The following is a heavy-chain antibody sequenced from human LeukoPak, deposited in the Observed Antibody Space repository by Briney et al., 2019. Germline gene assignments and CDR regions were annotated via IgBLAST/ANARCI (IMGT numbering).Heavy chain of an antibody. V-gene: IGHV1-8*01. Sequence: GASVKVSCKASGYTFTSYDINWVRQATGQGLEWMGWMNPNSGNTGYAQKFQGRVTMTRNTSISTAYMEPSSLRSEDTAVYYCARVLYSYGQWYYYGMDVWGQGTTVTVSS. D-gene: IGHD5-18*01. CDR3: ARVLYSYGQWYYYGMDV. CDR1: GYTFTSYD. CDR2: MNPNSGNT. J-gene: IGHJ6*02.